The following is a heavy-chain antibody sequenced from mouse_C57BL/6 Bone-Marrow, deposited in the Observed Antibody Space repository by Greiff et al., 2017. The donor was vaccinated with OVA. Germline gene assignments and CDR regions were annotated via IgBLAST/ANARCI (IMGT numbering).Heavy chain of an antibody. Sequence: QVQLQQSGAELARPGASVKLSCKASGYTFTSYGISWVKQRTGQGLEWIGEIYPRSGNTYYNEKFKGKATLTADKSSSTAYMELRSLTSEDSAVYFCARRNETDCDVGAYWGQGTLVTVSA. V-gene: IGHV1-81*01. D-gene: IGHD2-13*01. J-gene: IGHJ3*01. CDR3: ARRNETDCDVGAY. CDR2: IYPRSGNT. CDR1: GYTFTSYG.